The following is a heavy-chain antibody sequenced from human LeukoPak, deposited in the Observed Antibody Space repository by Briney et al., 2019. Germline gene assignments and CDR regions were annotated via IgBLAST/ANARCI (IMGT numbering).Heavy chain of an antibody. CDR3: AREDSSGYYDAFDI. J-gene: IGHJ3*02. CDR2: IYYSGST. Sequence: SETLSLTCTVSGGSISSSSYYWGWIRQPPGKGLEWIGSIYYSGSTYYNPSLKSRVTISVDTSKNQFSLKLSSVTAADTAVYYCAREDSSGYYDAFDIWGQGTMVTASS. CDR1: GGSISSSSYY. V-gene: IGHV4-39*07. D-gene: IGHD3-22*01.